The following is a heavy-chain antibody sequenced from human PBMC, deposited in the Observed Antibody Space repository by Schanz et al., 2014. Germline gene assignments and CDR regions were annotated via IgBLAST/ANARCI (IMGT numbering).Heavy chain of an antibody. Sequence: TSGFIFSSYGMHWVRQAPGKGLEWVAVIWYDGNNKYYADSVKGRFTISRDNSKNTLYLQMNSRRAEDTDVYYCASRDGYDGNDVQIRGQGQMVTVSP. D-gene: IGHD5-12*01. CDR2: IWYDGNNK. CDR3: ASRDGYDGNDVQI. CDR1: GFIFSSYG. J-gene: IGHJ3*02. V-gene: IGHV3-33*01.